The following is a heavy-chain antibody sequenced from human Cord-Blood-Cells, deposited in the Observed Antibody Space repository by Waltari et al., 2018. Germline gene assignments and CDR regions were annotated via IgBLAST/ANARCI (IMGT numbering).Heavy chain of an antibody. V-gene: IGHV2-5*01. Sequence: QITLNASGPTLVKPTQTLPLPCTFSGFSLTTSGVRVGWIRQPPGNALESLALIYWNDAKRYSPSLKSRLTITKDTSKNQVVLTMTNMDPVDTATYYCAHRPALRLLEWLLFDYWGQGTLVTVSS. J-gene: IGHJ4*02. CDR1: GFSLTTSGVR. D-gene: IGHD3-3*01. CDR3: AHRPALRLLEWLLFDY. CDR2: IYWNDAK.